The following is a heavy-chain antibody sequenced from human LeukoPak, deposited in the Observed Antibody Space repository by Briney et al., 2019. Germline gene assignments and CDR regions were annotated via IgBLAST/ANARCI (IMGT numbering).Heavy chain of an antibody. D-gene: IGHD1-26*01. V-gene: IGHV3-48*04. Sequence: GGSLRLSCAASGFTFSTYSMNWVRQAPGKGLEWVSYISSSGSTIYYADSVKGRFTISRDNAKNSLYLQMNSLRAEDTAVYYCASESGSSDAFDIWGQGTMVTVSS. J-gene: IGHJ3*02. CDR2: ISSSGSTI. CDR1: GFTFSTYS. CDR3: ASESGSSDAFDI.